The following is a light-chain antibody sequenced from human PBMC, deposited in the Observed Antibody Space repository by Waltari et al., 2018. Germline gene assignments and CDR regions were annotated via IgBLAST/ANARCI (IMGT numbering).Light chain of an antibody. CDR2: DAS. Sequence: DIQMTQSPSSLSASVGDRVTITCQASQDIGNFLNWYQKKPGKDPKLLIYDASRLETGVPSRFSGSGSGTDFTFTIISLQPEDIATYYCQQYENTLFTFGGGTKVEIK. V-gene: IGKV1-33*01. CDR1: QDIGNF. CDR3: QQYENTLFT. J-gene: IGKJ4*01.